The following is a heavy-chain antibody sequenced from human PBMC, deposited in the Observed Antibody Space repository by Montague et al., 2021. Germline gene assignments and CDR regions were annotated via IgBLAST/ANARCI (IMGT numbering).Heavy chain of an antibody. D-gene: IGHD6-19*01. J-gene: IGHJ4*02. CDR2: FYYSGST. V-gene: IGHV4-59*01. CDR1: GDSISSYY. CDR3: ARSPTQWLVFGH. Sequence: SETLSLTCTVSGDSISSYYWSWIRQPPGKGLEWIGYFYYSGSTNYNPSLKSRVTMSLDTSKNQFSPKLSSVTAADTAIYYCARSPTQWLVFGHWGQGTLVTVSS.